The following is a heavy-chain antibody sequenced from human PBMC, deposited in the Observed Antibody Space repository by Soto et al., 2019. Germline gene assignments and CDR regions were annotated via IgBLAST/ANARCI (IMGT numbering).Heavy chain of an antibody. V-gene: IGHV3-21*01. CDR3: ATRGDAIGYCSSTSCYGGWFDP. CDR1: GFTFSSYS. J-gene: IGHJ5*02. Sequence: EVQLVESGGGLVKPGGSLRLSCAASGFTFSSYSMNWVRQAPGKGLEWVSSVSSSSSYIYYADSVKGRFTISRDNAKNSLYLQMNSLRAEDTAVYYCATRGDAIGYCSSTSCYGGWFDPWGQGTLVTVSS. D-gene: IGHD2-2*01. CDR2: VSSSSSYI.